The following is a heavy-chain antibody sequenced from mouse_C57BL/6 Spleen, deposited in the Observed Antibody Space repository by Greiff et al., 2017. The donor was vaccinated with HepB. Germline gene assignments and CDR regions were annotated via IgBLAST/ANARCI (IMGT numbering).Heavy chain of an antibody. CDR3: ARGTDGYAGAMDY. J-gene: IGHJ4*01. CDR2: IDPSDSYT. V-gene: IGHV1-50*01. Sequence: QVQLQQPGAELVKPGASVKLSCKASGYTFTSYWMQWVKQRPGQGLEWIGEIDPSDSYTNYNQKFKGKATLTVDTSSSTAYMQLSSLTSEDSAVYYCARGTDGYAGAMDYWGQGTSVTVSS. CDR1: GYTFTSYW. D-gene: IGHD2-3*01.